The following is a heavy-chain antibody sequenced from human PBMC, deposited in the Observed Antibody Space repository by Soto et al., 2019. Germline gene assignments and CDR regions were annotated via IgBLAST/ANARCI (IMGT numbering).Heavy chain of an antibody. CDR3: AITMVRGVMGYFDY. CDR1: GYTFTGYY. J-gene: IGHJ4*02. CDR2: INPNSGGT. Sequence: ASVKVSCKASGYTFTGYYMHWVRQAPGQGLEWMGWINPNSGGTNYAQKFQGRVTMTRDTSISTAYMELGRLRSDDTAVYYCAITMVRGVMGYFDYWGQGTPVTVSS. D-gene: IGHD3-10*01. V-gene: IGHV1-2*02.